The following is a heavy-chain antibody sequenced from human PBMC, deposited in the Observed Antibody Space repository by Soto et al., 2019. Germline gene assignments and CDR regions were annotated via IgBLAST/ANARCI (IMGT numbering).Heavy chain of an antibody. Sequence: QVQLQESGPGLVKPSETLSLTCNVSGGSVSSGSYFWSWIRQPPGKGLEWIGYIYNSGNTKYNPSLKSRVNISADTSKKQFSLKLSSVTAADTAVYYCAREGRVATFDYWGQGSLVTVSS. D-gene: IGHD5-12*01. CDR3: AREGRVATFDY. CDR2: IYNSGNT. J-gene: IGHJ4*02. V-gene: IGHV4-61*01. CDR1: GGSVSSGSYF.